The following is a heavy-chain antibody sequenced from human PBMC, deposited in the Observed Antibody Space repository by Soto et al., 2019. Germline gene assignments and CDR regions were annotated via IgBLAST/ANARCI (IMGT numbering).Heavy chain of an antibody. J-gene: IGHJ4*02. Sequence: EASVKVSCKASGYTFTSYDINWVRQATGQGLEWMGWINPNSGNTGYAQKFQGRVTMTRNTSISTAYMELSSLRSEDTAVYYCARDKAVAADFDYWGQGTLVTVSS. CDR1: GYTFTSYD. CDR3: ARDKAVAADFDY. D-gene: IGHD6-19*01. V-gene: IGHV1-8*01. CDR2: INPNSGNT.